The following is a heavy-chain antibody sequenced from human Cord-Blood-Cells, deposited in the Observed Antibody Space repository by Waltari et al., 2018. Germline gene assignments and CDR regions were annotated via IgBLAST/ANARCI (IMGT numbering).Heavy chain of an antibody. Sequence: QLQLQESGSGLVKPSQTLSLTCAVSGGSISSGGYSWSWIRQPPGKGREWIGYTVQGGTHNDDPPRKRRVPHAVDRSKDQFSLELSSVPAADTAVYYCARAVESYCSSTSCYTYYFDYWGQGTLVTVSS. CDR1: GGSISSGGYS. J-gene: IGHJ4*02. V-gene: IGHV4-30-2*01. CDR2: TVQGGTH. D-gene: IGHD2-2*02. CDR3: ARAVESYCSSTSCYTYYFDY.